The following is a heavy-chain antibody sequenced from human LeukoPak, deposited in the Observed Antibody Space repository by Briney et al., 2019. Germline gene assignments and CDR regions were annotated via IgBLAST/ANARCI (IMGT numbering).Heavy chain of an antibody. V-gene: IGHV4-4*08. J-gene: IGHJ3*02. Sequence: SETLSLTCTVSGGSISSYYWSWIRQPPGKGLEWIAYISDIGSTYYNPSLKSRVTISVDTSKNQFSLKLSSVTAADTAVYYCARLNSDAFDIWGQGTMVTVSS. CDR2: ISDIGST. CDR1: GGSISSYY. D-gene: IGHD4-23*01. CDR3: ARLNSDAFDI.